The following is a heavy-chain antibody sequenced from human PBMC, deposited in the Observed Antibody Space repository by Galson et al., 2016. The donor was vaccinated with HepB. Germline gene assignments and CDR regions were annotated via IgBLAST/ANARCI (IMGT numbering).Heavy chain of an antibody. V-gene: IGHV3-30-3*01. CDR2: ISYDGSNT. CDR3: ARGLTTSWGVDY. CDR1: GFTFSDFA. D-gene: IGHD2-2*01. Sequence: SLRLSCAASGFTFSDFAIHWVRQAPGKGLKWVALISYDGSNTYYADSVKGRFTISRDNSNNTLWLQMNSLRVEATAIYYCARGLTTSWGVDYWGPGTLLTVSS. J-gene: IGHJ4*02.